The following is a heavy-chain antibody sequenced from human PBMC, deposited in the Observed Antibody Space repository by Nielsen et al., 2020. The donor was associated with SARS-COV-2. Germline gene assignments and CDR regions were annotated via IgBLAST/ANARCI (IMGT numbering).Heavy chain of an antibody. V-gene: IGHV1-69*02. CDR1: GGTFTSYT. CDR2: IIPILGFA. D-gene: IGHD6-13*01. CDR3: ASTGYSTSWYPDY. Sequence: SVKVSCKASGGTFTSYTISWVRQAPGQGLEWMGRIIPILGFANYAQKFQGRVTITADKSTSTAYMELSSLRSEDTAVYYCASTGYSTSWYPDYFGEGTVDNVAS. J-gene: IGHJ4*02.